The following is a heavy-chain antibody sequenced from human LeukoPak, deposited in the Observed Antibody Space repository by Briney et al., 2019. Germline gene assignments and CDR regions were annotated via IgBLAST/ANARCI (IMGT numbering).Heavy chain of an antibody. Sequence: GGSLRLSCAASGSTFSRYAMSWVRQAPGKGLEWVSAISVSGGSTYYADSVKGRFTISRDNSKNTLYLQMNCLRAEDTALYYCAKVRSGSYYDYFDYWGQGTLVTVSS. CDR3: AKVRSGSYYDYFDY. D-gene: IGHD1-26*01. J-gene: IGHJ4*02. CDR1: GSTFSRYA. V-gene: IGHV3-23*01. CDR2: ISVSGGST.